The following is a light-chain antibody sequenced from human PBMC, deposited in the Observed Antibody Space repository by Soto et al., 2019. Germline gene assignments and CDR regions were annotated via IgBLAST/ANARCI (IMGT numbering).Light chain of an antibody. CDR1: QGVRTD. Sequence: AIQMTQSPSSLSASVGDRVTITCRSSQGVRTDLGWYQQKPGKAPKLLIYGASSLQSEVPSRFSGSGSGTDFTLTISSLQPEDFATYYCLQDYNSPRTFGQGTKVDIK. CDR3: LQDYNSPRT. CDR2: GAS. V-gene: IGKV1-6*01. J-gene: IGKJ1*01.